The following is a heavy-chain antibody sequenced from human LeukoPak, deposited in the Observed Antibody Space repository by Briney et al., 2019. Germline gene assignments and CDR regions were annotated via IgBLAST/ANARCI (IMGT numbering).Heavy chain of an antibody. V-gene: IGHV3-74*01. CDR2: INSDGSTT. CDR3: ARDDYGGRGEFDY. D-gene: IGHD4-23*01. Sequence: TGGSLRLSCAASGFTFSSYWMHWVRQAPGQGLVWVSRINSDGSTTTYADSVKGRFTISRDNANNTLYLQMNSLRAEDTAVYYCARDDYGGRGEFDYWDQGTLVTVSS. J-gene: IGHJ4*02. CDR1: GFTFSSYW.